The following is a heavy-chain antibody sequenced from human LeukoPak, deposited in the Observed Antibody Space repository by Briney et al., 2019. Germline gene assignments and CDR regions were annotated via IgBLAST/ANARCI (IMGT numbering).Heavy chain of an antibody. V-gene: IGHV3-7*01. CDR1: GFTFSSYW. D-gene: IGHD5-12*01. Sequence: QSGGSLRLSCAASGFTFSSYWMSWVRQAPGKGLEWVANIKQGGSEKYYVDSVKGRLTISRDNAKNSLYLQMNSLRAEDTAVYYCARLVEMATTLIYPFDYWGQGTLVTVSS. CDR2: IKQGGSEK. CDR3: ARLVEMATTLIYPFDY. J-gene: IGHJ4*02.